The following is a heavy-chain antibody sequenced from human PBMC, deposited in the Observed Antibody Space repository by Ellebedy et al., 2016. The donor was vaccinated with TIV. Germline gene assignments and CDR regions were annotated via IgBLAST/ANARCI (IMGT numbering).Heavy chain of an antibody. D-gene: IGHD5-12*01. Sequence: GGSLRLXXAASGFALRSFAMNWVRQAPGKGLEWVAVITYDGSNKPYDGSNEYYADSVKGRFTISRDKSKNTLYLQMNSLSPEDTAVYYCTKDRRGFDYPTYAMDVWGQGTTVTVSS. CDR3: TKDRRGFDYPTYAMDV. V-gene: IGHV3-30*18. CDR1: GFALRSFA. CDR2: ITYDGSNKPYDGSNE. J-gene: IGHJ6*02.